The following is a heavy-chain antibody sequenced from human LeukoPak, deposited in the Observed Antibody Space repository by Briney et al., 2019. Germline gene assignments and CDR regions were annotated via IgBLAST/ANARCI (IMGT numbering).Heavy chain of an antibody. V-gene: IGHV3-33*01. CDR1: GFTFSSYG. J-gene: IGHJ4*02. Sequence: GGSLRLSCAASGFTFSSYGMHWVRQAPGKGLEWVAVIWYDGSNKYYAGSVKGRFTISRDNSKNTLYLQMNSLRAEDTAVYYCASTSGWYEPIDYWGQGTLVTVSS. D-gene: IGHD6-19*01. CDR2: IWYDGSNK. CDR3: ASTSGWYEPIDY.